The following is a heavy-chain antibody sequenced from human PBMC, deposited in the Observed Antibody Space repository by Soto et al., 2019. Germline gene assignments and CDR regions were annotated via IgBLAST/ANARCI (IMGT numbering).Heavy chain of an antibody. J-gene: IGHJ6*02. V-gene: IGHV1-18*01. Sequence: GASVKVSCKASGYTFTSYGISWVRQAPGQGLEWMGWISAYNGNTNYAQKLQGRVTMTTDTSTSTAYMELRSLRSDDTAVYYCARANTIRPYYFNMDVWGQGTTVTVSS. D-gene: IGHD3-22*01. CDR2: ISAYNGNT. CDR1: GYTFTSYG. CDR3: ARANTIRPYYFNMDV.